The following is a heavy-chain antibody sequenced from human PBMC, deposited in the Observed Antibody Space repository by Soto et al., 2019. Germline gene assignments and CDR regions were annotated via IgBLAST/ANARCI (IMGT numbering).Heavy chain of an antibody. V-gene: IGHV3-66*01. J-gene: IGHJ4*02. CDR1: GFTVSSNY. CDR2: IYSGGST. D-gene: IGHD1-26*01. CDR3: GNLYRRGGFDY. Sequence: EVQLVESGGGLVQPGGSLRLSCAASGFTVSSNYMSWVRQAPGKGLEWVSVIYSGGSTYYADSVKGRFTISRDNSKNTVDLQKNRLRAEDTAVYYRGNLYRRGGFDYWGQGTLVTVSS.